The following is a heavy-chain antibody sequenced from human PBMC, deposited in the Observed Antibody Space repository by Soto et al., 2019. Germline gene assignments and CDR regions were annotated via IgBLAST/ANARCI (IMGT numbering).Heavy chain of an antibody. Sequence: QVQLQESGPGLVKPSQTLSLTCTVSGGSISSGGYYWSWIRQHPGKGLEWIGYIYSSGSTYYNPSLKSRVTISVDTSKNQFSLKLSSVTAADTAVYYCARDRCSGGSCLPDAFDIWGQGTMVTVSS. V-gene: IGHV4-31*03. J-gene: IGHJ3*02. D-gene: IGHD2-15*01. CDR3: ARDRCSGGSCLPDAFDI. CDR1: GGSISSGGYY. CDR2: IYSSGST.